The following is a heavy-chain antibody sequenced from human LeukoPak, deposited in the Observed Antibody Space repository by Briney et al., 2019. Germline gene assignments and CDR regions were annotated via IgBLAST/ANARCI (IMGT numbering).Heavy chain of an antibody. V-gene: IGHV3-48*04. CDR3: ARDGYCSGGSCYSAAFDI. CDR2: ISSSSSTI. J-gene: IGHJ3*02. CDR1: GFTFSSYS. D-gene: IGHD2-15*01. Sequence: TGGSLRLSGAASGFTFSSYSMNWVRQAPGKGLEWVSYISSSSSTIYYADSVKGRFTISRDNAKNSLYLQMNSLRAEDTAVYYCARDGYCSGGSCYSAAFDIWGQGTMVTVSS.